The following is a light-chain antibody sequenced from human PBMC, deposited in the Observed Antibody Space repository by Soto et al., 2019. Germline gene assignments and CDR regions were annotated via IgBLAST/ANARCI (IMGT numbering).Light chain of an antibody. Sequence: EIVMTQSPATLSVSPGERATLSCRASQAVSGNLAWYQQKPGQAPRLLIYAASTRAAGIPDRFSGSGSGTGFTLTITSLQSEDFAVYYCQHYNNWPFTFGPGTKVDIK. J-gene: IGKJ3*01. CDR3: QHYNNWPFT. CDR2: AAS. CDR1: QAVSGN. V-gene: IGKV3-15*01.